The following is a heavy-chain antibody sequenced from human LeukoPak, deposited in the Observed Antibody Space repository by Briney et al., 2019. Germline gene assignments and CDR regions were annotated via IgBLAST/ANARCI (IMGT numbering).Heavy chain of an antibody. J-gene: IGHJ4*02. D-gene: IGHD3-3*01. CDR2: ISGSGGST. CDR1: GFTFSNFA. CDR3: ARDPARITIFGVLDY. Sequence: GGSLRLSCAASGFTFSNFAMSWVRQAPGRGLEWVSAISGSGGSTYYADSVKGRFTISRDNSKNTLYLQMNSLRAEDTAVYYCARDPARITIFGVLDYWGQGTLVTVSS. V-gene: IGHV3-23*01.